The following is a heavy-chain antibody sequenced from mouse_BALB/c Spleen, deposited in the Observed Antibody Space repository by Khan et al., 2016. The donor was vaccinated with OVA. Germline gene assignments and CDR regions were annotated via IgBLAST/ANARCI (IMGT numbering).Heavy chain of an antibody. J-gene: IGHJ3*01. CDR3: TRLGLNNWLAY. D-gene: IGHD1-3*01. CDR1: GYSFTTYY. CDR2: IDPFNGGT. V-gene: IGHV1S135*01. Sequence: VQLQQSGPELMKPGASVKISCKASGYSFTTYYMHWVKQSHGKSLEWIGYIDPFNGGTNYNQKFKGKATLTVDKSSSTAYMHLSSLTSEDSAVYYCTRLGLNNWLAYWGQGTLVTVSA.